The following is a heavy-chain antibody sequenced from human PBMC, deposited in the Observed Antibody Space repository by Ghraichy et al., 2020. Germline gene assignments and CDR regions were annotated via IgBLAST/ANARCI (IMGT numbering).Heavy chain of an antibody. CDR3: TSWLKSMDV. CDR1: GFTFSGSA. CDR2: IRSKANSYAT. V-gene: IGHV3-73*01. D-gene: IGHD3-16*01. Sequence: GGSLRLSCAASGFTFSGSAMHWVRQASGKGLEWVGRIRSKANSYATAYAASVKGRFTISRDDSKNTAYLQMNSLKTEDTAVYYCTSWLKSMDVWGQGTTVTVSS. J-gene: IGHJ6*02.